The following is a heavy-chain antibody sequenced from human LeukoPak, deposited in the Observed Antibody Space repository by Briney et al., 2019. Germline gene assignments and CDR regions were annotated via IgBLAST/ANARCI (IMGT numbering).Heavy chain of an antibody. CDR3: ARVQTPYNTIYSVFFDY. V-gene: IGHV1-46*01. J-gene: IGHJ4*02. D-gene: IGHD2/OR15-2a*01. CDR1: GYSFTSHL. Sequence: ASLKVSCKTSGYSFTSHLMHWVRQAPGQGLEWMGMINPSGGSTTYAQKFQGRVTMAMDTSTSTVYMKLSSLRSDDTAVYYCARVQTPYNTIYSVFFDYWGQGTRVTVSS. CDR2: INPSGGST.